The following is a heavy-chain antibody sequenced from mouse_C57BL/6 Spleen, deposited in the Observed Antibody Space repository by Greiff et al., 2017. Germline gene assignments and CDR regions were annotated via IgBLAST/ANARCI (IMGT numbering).Heavy chain of an antibody. Sequence: QVQLQQSGAELAKPGASVKLSCKASGYTFTSYWMHWVKQRPGQGLEWIGNINPSSGYTKYTQKFKDKATLTADKSSSTAYMQLSSLTYEYAAVYYCEREDRDSCYGAYWGQGTLVTVSA. D-gene: IGHD1-1*01. CDR2: INPSSGYT. CDR1: GYTFTSYW. V-gene: IGHV1-7*01. J-gene: IGHJ3*01. CDR3: EREDRDSCYGAY.